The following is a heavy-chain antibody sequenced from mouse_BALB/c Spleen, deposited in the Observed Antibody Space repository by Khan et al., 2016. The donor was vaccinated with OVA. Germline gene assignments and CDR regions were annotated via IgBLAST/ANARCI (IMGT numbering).Heavy chain of an antibody. J-gene: IGHJ2*01. V-gene: IGHV3-2*02. CDR2: ISYSGST. CDR1: GYSITSDYA. Sequence: VQLKESGPGLVKPSQSLSLTCTVTGYSITSDYAWNWIRQFPENKLEWMGYISYSGSTSYNPSLKSRISITRDTSKNQFFLQLNSVTTEDTATYYCARDYGSSYYYFDYWGQGTTLTVSS. CDR3: ARDYGSSYYYFDY. D-gene: IGHD1-1*01.